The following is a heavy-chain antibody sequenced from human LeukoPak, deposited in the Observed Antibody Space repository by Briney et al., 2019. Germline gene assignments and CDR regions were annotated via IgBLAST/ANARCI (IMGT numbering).Heavy chain of an antibody. J-gene: IGHJ4*02. V-gene: IGHV4-59*08. Sequence: SETLSLTCTVSGDSITSYYWNWIRQPPGKGLEWIGYIYYSGSANYNPSLKSRVTTSINTSKNQFSLKLTSVTAADTAVYYCARSQIWVYDYVRGSPQPTFDYWGQGTLVTVSS. D-gene: IGHD3-16*01. CDR2: IYYSGSA. CDR3: ARSQIWVYDYVRGSPQPTFDY. CDR1: GDSITSYY.